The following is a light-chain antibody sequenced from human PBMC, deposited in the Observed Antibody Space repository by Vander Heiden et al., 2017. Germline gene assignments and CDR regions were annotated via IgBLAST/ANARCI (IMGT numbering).Light chain of an antibody. CDR1: ETVSWY. CDR2: DVT. J-gene: IGKJ5*01. Sequence: ELVLTQSPATLSLSTGQRATLSCRANETVSWYLAWYQQKPGQPPRRLIYDVTSRAAGVPDRFSGSGSGRHFVLTISRLEPEDFAVYYCQHRSGRAPVIFGQGTRLDVK. V-gene: IGKV3-11*02. CDR3: QHRSGRAPVI.